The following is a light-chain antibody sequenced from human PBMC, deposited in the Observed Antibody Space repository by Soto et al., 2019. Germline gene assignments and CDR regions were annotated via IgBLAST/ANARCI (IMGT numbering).Light chain of an antibody. V-gene: IGKV3-20*01. CDR1: QSLNNY. J-gene: IGKJ1*01. CDR3: MQALRTPPT. CDR2: CAS. Sequence: SATLSCSASQSLNNYLAWYLQRPGQAPRLLIYCASSRATWIPVSFSGSGSGTEFTLTISRVEAEDFAVYDCMQALRTPPTFGQGTKVDIK.